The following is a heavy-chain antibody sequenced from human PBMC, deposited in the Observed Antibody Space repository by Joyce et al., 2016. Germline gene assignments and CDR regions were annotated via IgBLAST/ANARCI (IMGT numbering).Heavy chain of an antibody. V-gene: IGHV1-3*01. J-gene: IGHJ4*02. CDR3: AGGTWATASGYLFDF. CDR1: GHTFKAYT. CDR2: INACAGTT. Sequence: QVSFVQSGAEVRRPGASVKVNCKASGHTFKAYTFHWLRQAPGHTLEWMGWINACAGTTQYSDVFQGRVTNTRDASATTVSMELDSLRSEDTAVYYCAGGTWATASGYLFDFWGQGTLVTVSS. D-gene: IGHD2-15*01.